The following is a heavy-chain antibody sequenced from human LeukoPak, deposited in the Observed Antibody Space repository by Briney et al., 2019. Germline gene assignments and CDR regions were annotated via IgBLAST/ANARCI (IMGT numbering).Heavy chain of an antibody. CDR1: GFTFSTYA. J-gene: IGHJ3*01. D-gene: IGHD5-24*01. Sequence: PGGSLRLSCATSGFTFSTYAMTWVRQAPGKGLEWVSGISGSGGSTYFADSVKGRFTISRDNSKNTLYLQMSSLRAEDTAVYYCAADGEYAFLVWGQGTMVTVSS. V-gene: IGHV3-23*01. CDR3: AADGEYAFLV. CDR2: ISGSGGST.